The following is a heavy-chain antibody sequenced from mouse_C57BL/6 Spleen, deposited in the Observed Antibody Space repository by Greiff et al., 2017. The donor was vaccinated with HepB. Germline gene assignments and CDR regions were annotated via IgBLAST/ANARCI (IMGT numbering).Heavy chain of an antibody. J-gene: IGHJ1*03. CDR3: ARSPLITTVWYFDV. Sequence: QVQLQQPGAELVKPGASVKLSCKASGYTFTSYWMHWVKQRPGQGLEWIGMIHPNSGSTNYNEKFKSKATLTVDKSSSTAYMQLSSLTSEDSAVYYCARSPLITTVWYFDVWGTGTTVTVSS. D-gene: IGHD1-1*01. V-gene: IGHV1-64*01. CDR1: GYTFTSYW. CDR2: IHPNSGST.